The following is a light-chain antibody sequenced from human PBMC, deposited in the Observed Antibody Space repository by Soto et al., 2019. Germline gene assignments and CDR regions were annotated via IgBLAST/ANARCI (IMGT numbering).Light chain of an antibody. CDR2: GAS. Sequence: ENVLTQSPGTLSLSPGERATLSCRASQTVSSYLTWYQQRPGQAPRLLIYGASKRATGIPDRFSGSGSGTDFTLTISRLEPADFALYYCQKYGTSPITFGQGTRLEIK. V-gene: IGKV3-20*01. J-gene: IGKJ5*01. CDR3: QKYGTSPIT. CDR1: QTVSSY.